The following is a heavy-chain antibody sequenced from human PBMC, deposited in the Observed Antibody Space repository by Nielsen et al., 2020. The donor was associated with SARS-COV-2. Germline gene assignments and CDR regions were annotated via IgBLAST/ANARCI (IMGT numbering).Heavy chain of an antibody. CDR3: ARIGCELLSTAMVIGPDDY. V-gene: IGHV2-70*11. D-gene: IGHD5-18*01. J-gene: IGHJ4*02. Sequence: SGPTLVKPTQTLTLTCTFSGFSLSTSGMCVSWIRQPPGKALEWLARIDWDDDKYYSTSLKTRLTISKDTSKNQVVLTMTNMDPVDTATYYCARIGCELLSTAMVIGPDDYWGQGTLVTVSS. CDR2: IDWDDDK. CDR1: GFSLSTSGMC.